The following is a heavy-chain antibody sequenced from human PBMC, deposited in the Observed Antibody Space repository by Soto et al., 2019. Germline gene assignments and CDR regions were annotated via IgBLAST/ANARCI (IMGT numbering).Heavy chain of an antibody. V-gene: IGHV4-59*10. J-gene: IGHJ3*02. Sequence: PSETLSLTCAVYGGSFSGYYWSWIRQPPGKGLEWIGRIYTSGSTNYNPSLKSRVTMSVETSKNQFSLKLSSVTAADTAVYYCARDRGTSHPKGGDAFDIWGQGTMVTVSS. CDR3: ARDRGTSHPKGGDAFDI. D-gene: IGHD3-16*01. CDR1: GGSFSGYY. CDR2: IYTSGST.